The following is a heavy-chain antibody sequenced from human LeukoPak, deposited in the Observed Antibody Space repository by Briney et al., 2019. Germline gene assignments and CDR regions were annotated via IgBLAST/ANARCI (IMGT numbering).Heavy chain of an antibody. V-gene: IGHV3-30*02. D-gene: IGHD1-1*01. Sequence: GGSLRLSCAAAAFTFSNYGMHWVRQAPGKGLEWVAFTRIDGSSKFYADSVKGRCTLSRDNSKKTLCLQMNRLRADDTAVYYCAKDMGRNWNDVNFDCWGQGTLVTVSS. CDR2: TRIDGSSK. CDR3: AKDMGRNWNDVNFDC. CDR1: AFTFSNYG. J-gene: IGHJ4*01.